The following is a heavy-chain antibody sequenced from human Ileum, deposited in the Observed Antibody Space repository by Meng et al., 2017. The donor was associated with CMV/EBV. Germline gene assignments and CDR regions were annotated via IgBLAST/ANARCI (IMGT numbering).Heavy chain of an antibody. J-gene: IGHJ4*02. CDR3: ARSDYSGNYFALDY. CDR2: MLFSEIA. D-gene: IGHD1-26*01. Sequence: LHLKKSGPGLVKPAGTRSLTCTGSGDPIRSGGNYWAWIRQSPGKRLEWIGSMLFSEIADYNPSLKSRVTISLDATQTQFSLRLTSVTAADTAVYYCARSDYSGNYFALDYWGPGSLVTVSS. CDR1: GDPIRSGGNY. V-gene: IGHV4-39*07.